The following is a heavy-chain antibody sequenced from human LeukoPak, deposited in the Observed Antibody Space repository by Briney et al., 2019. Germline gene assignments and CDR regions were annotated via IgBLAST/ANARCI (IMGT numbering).Heavy chain of an antibody. CDR2: IYYSGST. J-gene: IGHJ4*02. Sequence: SETLSLTCTVSGGSISSYYWSWVRQSPGKGLEWVGYIYYSGSTNYNPSLKSRVTISVDTSKNQFSLNLTSVTAADTAVYYCVRLDSSGWYYFDYWGQGTLVTVSS. CDR3: VRLDSSGWYYFDY. V-gene: IGHV4-59*08. CDR1: GGSISSYY. D-gene: IGHD6-19*01.